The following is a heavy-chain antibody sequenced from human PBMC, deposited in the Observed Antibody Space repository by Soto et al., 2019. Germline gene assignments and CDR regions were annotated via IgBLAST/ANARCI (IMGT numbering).Heavy chain of an antibody. CDR2: ISGSGGST. CDR1: GSTFSSYA. D-gene: IGHD3-16*01. Sequence: GGTLRLSCAASGSTFSSYAMSWVRQAPGKGLEWVSAISGSGGSTYYADSVKGRLTISRDNSKNTLYLQMNSLRAEDTAVYYCAKAWGGSLGFDYWGQGTLVTVSS. J-gene: IGHJ4*02. V-gene: IGHV3-23*01. CDR3: AKAWGGSLGFDY.